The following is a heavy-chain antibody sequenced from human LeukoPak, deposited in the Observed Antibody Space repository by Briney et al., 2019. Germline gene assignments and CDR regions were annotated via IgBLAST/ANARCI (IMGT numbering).Heavy chain of an antibody. CDR3: AKSASAYYYMDV. D-gene: IGHD4/OR15-4a*01. V-gene: IGHV3-30*18. Sequence: GGSLRLSCAASGFTFSSYGMHWVRQAPGKGLEWVAVISYDGSNKHYADSVKGRFTISRDNSKSILYLQMNSLRAEDTAVYYCAKSASAYYYMDVWGKGTTVTVSS. CDR2: ISYDGSNK. CDR1: GFTFSSYG. J-gene: IGHJ6*03.